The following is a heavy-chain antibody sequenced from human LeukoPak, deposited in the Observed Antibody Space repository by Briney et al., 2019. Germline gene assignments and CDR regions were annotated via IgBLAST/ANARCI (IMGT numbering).Heavy chain of an antibody. CDR1: GFTFSSYA. CDR3: ARGEQLVPYYYYMDV. D-gene: IGHD6-6*01. V-gene: IGHV3-30*04. J-gene: IGHJ6*03. Sequence: PGGSLRLSCAASGFTFSSYAMHWVRQAPGKGLEWVAVISYDGSNKYYADSVKGRFTISRDNAKNSLYLQMNSLRAEDTAVYYCARGEQLVPYYYYMDVWGKGTTVTVSS. CDR2: ISYDGSNK.